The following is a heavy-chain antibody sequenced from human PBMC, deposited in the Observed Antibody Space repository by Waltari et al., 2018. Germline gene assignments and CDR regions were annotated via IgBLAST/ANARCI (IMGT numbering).Heavy chain of an antibody. V-gene: IGHV4-61*02. CDR3: ARGPLLSKVDY. CDR2: IYTSGST. Sequence: QVQLQESGPGLVKPSQTLSLPCPVSGGPIDGGSSSWSWIRQPAGKGREWIGRIYTSGSTNYNPSLKSRVTISVDTSKNQFSLNLSSVTAADTAVYYCARGPLLSKVDYWGQGTLVTVSS. J-gene: IGHJ4*02. D-gene: IGHD1-26*01. CDR1: GGPIDGGSSS.